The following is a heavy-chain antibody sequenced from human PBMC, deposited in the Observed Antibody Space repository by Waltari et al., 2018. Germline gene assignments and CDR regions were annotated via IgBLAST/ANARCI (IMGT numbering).Heavy chain of an antibody. D-gene: IGHD3-3*01. J-gene: IGHJ4*02. Sequence: QVQLVESGGGVVQPGRSLRLSCAASGFTFSSYAIPWVRQAPGKGLEGVAVISYDGSNKYYADSVKGRFTISRDNSKNTLYLQMNSLRAEDTAVYYCARDIRFWSGYSDYWGQGTLVTVSS. CDR1: GFTFSSYA. CDR3: ARDIRFWSGYSDY. CDR2: ISYDGSNK. V-gene: IGHV3-30-3*01.